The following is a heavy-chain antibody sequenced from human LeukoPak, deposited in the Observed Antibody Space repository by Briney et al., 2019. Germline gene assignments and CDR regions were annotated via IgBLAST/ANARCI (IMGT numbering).Heavy chain of an antibody. CDR3: ARDALYCSTTSCYISYMDV. V-gene: IGHV3-30*04. J-gene: IGHJ6*03. Sequence: GGSLRLSCAASGFTFSSYAMHWVRQAPGKGLEWVAVISYDGSNKYYADSVKGRFTISRDSSKNTLYLQMNSLRVEDTAVYYCARDALYCSTTSCYISYMDVWGKGTTVTVSS. D-gene: IGHD2-2*01. CDR2: ISYDGSNK. CDR1: GFTFSSYA.